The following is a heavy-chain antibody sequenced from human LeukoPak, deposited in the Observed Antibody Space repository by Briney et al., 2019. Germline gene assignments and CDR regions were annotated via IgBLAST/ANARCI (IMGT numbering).Heavy chain of an antibody. CDR3: ARCRSSGYLRHIDY. Sequence: ASVKVSCKASGYTFTGYHMHWVRQAPGQGLEWMGWINPNSGGTNYAQKFQGRVTMTRDTSISTAYMELSRLRSDDTAVYYCARCRSSGYLRHIDYWGQGTLVTVSS. D-gene: IGHD3-22*01. CDR1: GYTFTGYH. J-gene: IGHJ4*02. V-gene: IGHV1-2*02. CDR2: INPNSGGT.